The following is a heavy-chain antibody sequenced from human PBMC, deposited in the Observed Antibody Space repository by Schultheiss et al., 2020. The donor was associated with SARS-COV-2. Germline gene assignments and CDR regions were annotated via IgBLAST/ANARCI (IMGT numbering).Heavy chain of an antibody. Sequence: GGSLRLSCEVSGITFSSTWMSWVRQAPGKRLEWVAVIWYDGSNKYYADSVKGRFTISRDNSKNTLYLQMNSLRAEDTAVYYCAREGGSYPLLHGMDVWGQGTTVTVSS. D-gene: IGHD1-26*01. V-gene: IGHV3-33*08. J-gene: IGHJ6*02. CDR2: IWYDGSNK. CDR1: GITFSSTW. CDR3: AREGGSYPLLHGMDV.